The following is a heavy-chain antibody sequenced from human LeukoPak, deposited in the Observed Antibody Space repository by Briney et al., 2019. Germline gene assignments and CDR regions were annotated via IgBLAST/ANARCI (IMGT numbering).Heavy chain of an antibody. D-gene: IGHD3-22*01. CDR2: ISRSGSTK. CDR1: GFTFSDYN. J-gene: IGHJ4*02. Sequence: GGSLRLSCAASGFTFSDYNMRWIRQAPGKGLEWVSSISRSGSTKYYADSVKGRFTISRDNAKNSLFLQMNSLRAEDTAVYYCAKDLKDYYDSSGYYGPGYWGQGTLVTVSS. CDR3: AKDLKDYYDSSGYYGPGY. V-gene: IGHV3-11*04.